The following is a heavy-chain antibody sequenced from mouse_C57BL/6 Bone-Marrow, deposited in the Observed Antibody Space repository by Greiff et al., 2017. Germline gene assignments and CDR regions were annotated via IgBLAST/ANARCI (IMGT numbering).Heavy chain of an antibody. Sequence: DVKLVESGGGLVKPGGSLKLSCAASGFTFSDYGMHWVRQAPEQGLEWVAYISSGSSTIYYADTVKGRFTISRDKAKNTLFLQMNSLRSEDTAMYYCARPFMFTSFDYWGQGTTLTVSS. D-gene: IGHD2-2*01. J-gene: IGHJ2*01. CDR2: ISSGSSTI. V-gene: IGHV5-17*01. CDR1: GFTFSDYG. CDR3: ARPFMFTSFDY.